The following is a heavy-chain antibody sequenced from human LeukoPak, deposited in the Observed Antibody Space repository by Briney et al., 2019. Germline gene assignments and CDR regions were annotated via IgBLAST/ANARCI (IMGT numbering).Heavy chain of an antibody. CDR3: ARVARQQLVGGLY. CDR1: GFTVSSNY. Sequence: GGSLRLSCAASGFTVSSNYMSWVRQAPGKGLEWVSSISSSSSYIYYADSVKGRFTISRDNAKNSLYLQMNSLRAEDTAVYYCARVARQQLVGGLYWGQGTLVTVSS. CDR2: ISSSSSYI. D-gene: IGHD6-13*01. J-gene: IGHJ4*02. V-gene: IGHV3-21*01.